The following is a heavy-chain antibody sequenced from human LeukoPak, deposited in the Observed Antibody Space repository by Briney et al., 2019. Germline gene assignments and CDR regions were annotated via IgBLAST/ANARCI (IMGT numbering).Heavy chain of an antibody. CDR3: ARAGILTGYYKHPFDY. J-gene: IGHJ4*02. CDR2: INWNGGST. D-gene: IGHD3-9*01. Sequence: PGGPLRLSCAASGFTFDDYGMSWVRQAPGKGLEWVSGINWNGGSTGYADSVKGRFTISRDNAKNSLYLQMNSLRAEDTALYYCARAGILTGYYKHPFDYWGQGTLVTVSS. CDR1: GFTFDDYG. V-gene: IGHV3-20*04.